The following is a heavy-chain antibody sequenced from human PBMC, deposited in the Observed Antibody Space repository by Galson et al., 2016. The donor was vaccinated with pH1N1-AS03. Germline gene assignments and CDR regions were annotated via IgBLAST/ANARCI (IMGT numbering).Heavy chain of an antibody. D-gene: IGHD3-22*01. V-gene: IGHV1-69*13. J-gene: IGHJ4*02. CDR2: IVPFSVTT. CDR1: TDNFVDYG. CDR3: ARDRYHGLPGDYYESAY. Sequence: SVKVSCKASTDNFVDYGISWVRQAPGQGLEWMGGIVPFSVTTDYAQKFQGRISITADESTSTACMELSSLTSEDTAVYYCARDRYHGLPGDYYESAYWGQGTLVTVSS.